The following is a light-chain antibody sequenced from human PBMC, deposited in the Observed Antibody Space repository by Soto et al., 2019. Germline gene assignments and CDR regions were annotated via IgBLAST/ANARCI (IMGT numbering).Light chain of an antibody. CDR3: QQYNSYSWT. CDR1: QSISGW. Sequence: IQLTQSPSSMSASVGDRVTITCRASQSISGWLAWYQQKPGKAPKLLIYKASSLESGVPSRFSGSGSGTEFTLTISSLQPDDFATYYCQQYNSYSWTFGQGTKVDIK. V-gene: IGKV1-5*03. J-gene: IGKJ1*01. CDR2: KAS.